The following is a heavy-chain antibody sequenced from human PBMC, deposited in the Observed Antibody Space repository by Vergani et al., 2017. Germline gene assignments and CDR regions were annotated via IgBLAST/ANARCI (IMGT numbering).Heavy chain of an antibody. CDR2: INPTTGNP. Sequence: QEQLVQSGSELKKPGASVKVSCKASGYSFNNYAIHWVRQAPGQGLEWMGWINPTTGNPTYARAFTGRFVFSLDTSISTAYLQIGSLKAEDTAVYFCARAKRGRLAVGANDSWRQGTLLTVSS. CDR1: GYSFNNYA. V-gene: IGHV7-4-1*01. CDR3: ARAKRGRLAVGANDS. J-gene: IGHJ4*02. D-gene: IGHD6-19*01.